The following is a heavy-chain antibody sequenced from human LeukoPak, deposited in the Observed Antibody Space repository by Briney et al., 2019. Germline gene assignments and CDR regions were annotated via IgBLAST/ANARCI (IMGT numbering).Heavy chain of an antibody. Sequence: GGSLRLSCAASGFTFDDYAMHWVRQAPGKGLEWVALLSGDGGSTYYADSVKGRFTISRDNSKNSLYLQMNSLRTEDTALYYCAKDPYEYDSSGFPDYWGQGTLVTVS. CDR2: LSGDGGST. D-gene: IGHD3-22*01. J-gene: IGHJ4*02. CDR1: GFTFDDYA. V-gene: IGHV3-43*02. CDR3: AKDPYEYDSSGFPDY.